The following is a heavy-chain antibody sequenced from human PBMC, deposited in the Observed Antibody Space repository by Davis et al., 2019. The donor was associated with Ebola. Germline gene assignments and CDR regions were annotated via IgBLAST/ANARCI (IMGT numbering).Heavy chain of an antibody. J-gene: IGHJ4*02. CDR2: FYYSGTT. CDR1: GGSIGNGDYY. V-gene: IGHV4-39*01. CDR3: ASLRQTYDSSGYSQPFDY. Sequence: SETLSLTCTVSGGSIGNGDYYWSWIRQPPGKGLEWIGTFYYSGTTFYNPSLKSRITVSVDPSRNHFSLKLNSVTAADTAVYYCASLRQTYDSSGYSQPFDYWGQGSLVTVSS. D-gene: IGHD3-22*01.